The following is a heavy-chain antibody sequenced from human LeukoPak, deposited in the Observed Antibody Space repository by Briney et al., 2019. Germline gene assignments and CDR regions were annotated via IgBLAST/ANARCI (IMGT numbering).Heavy chain of an antibody. D-gene: IGHD2-2*02. V-gene: IGHV1-2*02. CDR1: GYTFTGYY. CDR3: ALGYCSSTSCYKGFDY. CDR2: INPNSGGT. J-gene: IGHJ4*02. Sequence: ASVKVSCKASGYTFTGYYMHWVRQAPGQGLEWMGWINPNSGGTNYAQKFQGRVTMTRDTSISTAYMELSRLRSDDTAAYYCALGYCSSTSCYKGFDYWGQGTLVTVSS.